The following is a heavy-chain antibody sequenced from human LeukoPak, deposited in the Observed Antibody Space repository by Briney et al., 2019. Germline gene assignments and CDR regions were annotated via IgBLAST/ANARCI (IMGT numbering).Heavy chain of an antibody. CDR2: IYTSGTT. CDR3: ARDWGVSARPGYMDV. D-gene: IGHD6-6*01. Sequence: SETLSLTCTVSGGSISSGSFYWTWIRQPAGKGLEWIGRIYTSGTTNYNPSLKSRVTISLDTSKNQFSLRLSSVTAADTAVYYCARDWGVSARPGYMDVWGKGTTVTVSS. V-gene: IGHV4-61*02. CDR1: GGSISSGSFY. J-gene: IGHJ6*03.